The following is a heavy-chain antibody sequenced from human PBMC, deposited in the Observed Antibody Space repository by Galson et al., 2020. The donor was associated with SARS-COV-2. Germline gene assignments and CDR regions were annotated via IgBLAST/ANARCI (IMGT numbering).Heavy chain of an antibody. V-gene: IGHV3-30-3*01. CDR3: AREGKYDYVWGAYRNLDY. CDR1: GFTFSSFA. Sequence: QAGGSLRLSCAASGFTFSSFAMHWVRQAPGKGLEWVAVISYDGSNKYFADSVKGRFTISRDNSKNTLYLQMNSLRADDTAVYYCAREGKYDYVWGAYRNLDYWGRGTLLTVSS. D-gene: IGHD3-16*02. CDR2: ISYDGSNK. J-gene: IGHJ4*02.